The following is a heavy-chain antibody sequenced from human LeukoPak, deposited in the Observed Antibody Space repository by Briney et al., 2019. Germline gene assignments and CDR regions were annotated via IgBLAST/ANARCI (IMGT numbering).Heavy chain of an antibody. Sequence: GASVKVSCKASGYTFTRYYMHWVRQAPGQGLEWMGIINPSGGSTSYAQKFQGRVTMTRDTSTSTVYMELSSLRSEDTAVYYCARDCVPTQNYYDSSGYHYDYWGQGTQVTVSS. CDR1: GYTFTRYY. CDR3: ARDCVPTQNYYDSSGYHYDY. V-gene: IGHV1-46*01. D-gene: IGHD3-22*01. J-gene: IGHJ4*02. CDR2: INPSGGST.